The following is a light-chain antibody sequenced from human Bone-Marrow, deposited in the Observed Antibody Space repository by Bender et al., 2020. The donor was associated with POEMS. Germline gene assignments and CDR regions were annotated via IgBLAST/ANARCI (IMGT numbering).Light chain of an antibody. Sequence: QSALTQPRSLSGSPGQSVTISCTGTSSDIGNYNYVSWYQQHPGKAPKLLIYGVNQRPSGVPDRFSGSKSGNTASLTVSGLQAEDEADYYCSSFVGTNNFVFGSGTTVTVL. J-gene: IGLJ1*01. V-gene: IGLV2-11*01. CDR1: SSDIGNYNY. CDR3: SSFVGTNNFV. CDR2: GVN.